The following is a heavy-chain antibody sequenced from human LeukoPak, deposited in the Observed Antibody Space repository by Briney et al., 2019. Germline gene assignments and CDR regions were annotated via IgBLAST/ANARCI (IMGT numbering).Heavy chain of an antibody. D-gene: IGHD6-6*01. J-gene: IGHJ4*02. CDR3: ARTRSSGGLYYFDY. V-gene: IGHV3-7*01. CDR1: GFTFSSYW. CDR2: IKQDGSEK. Sequence: GGSLRLSCAASGFTFSSYWMSWVRQAPGKGLEWVANIKQDGSEKYYVDSVKGRFTISRDNAKNSLYLQMNSLRAEDTAVYYCARTRSSGGLYYFDYWGREPWSPSPQ.